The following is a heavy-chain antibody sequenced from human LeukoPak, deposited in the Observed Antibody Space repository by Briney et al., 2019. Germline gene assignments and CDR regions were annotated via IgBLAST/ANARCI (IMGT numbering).Heavy chain of an antibody. V-gene: IGHV3-73*01. Sequence: GGSLRLSCAASGFTFSGSAMHWVRQASGKGLEWVGRIRSKANSYATAYAASVKGRFTISRDDSKNMAYLQMNSLKPEDTAVYYCTSSPNYDSSGYGPNWGQGTLVTVSS. CDR3: TSSPNYDSSGYGPN. D-gene: IGHD3-22*01. CDR1: GFTFSGSA. CDR2: IRSKANSYAT. J-gene: IGHJ4*02.